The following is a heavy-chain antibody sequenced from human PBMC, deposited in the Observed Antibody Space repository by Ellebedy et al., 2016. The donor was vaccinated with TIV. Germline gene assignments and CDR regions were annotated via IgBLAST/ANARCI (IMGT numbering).Heavy chain of an antibody. CDR2: INGYSGHT. CDR3: ARDRIGHFDSSSGFDY. Sequence: ASVKVSCKASGYTLSSYGISWARQAPGQGLEWMGWINGYSGHTNYAQNLQGRVTLTADTATSTAYMELRSLRSDDTAVYYCARDRIGHFDSSSGFDYWGQGTLLTVSS. D-gene: IGHD3-22*01. CDR1: GYTLSSYG. J-gene: IGHJ4*02. V-gene: IGHV1-18*04.